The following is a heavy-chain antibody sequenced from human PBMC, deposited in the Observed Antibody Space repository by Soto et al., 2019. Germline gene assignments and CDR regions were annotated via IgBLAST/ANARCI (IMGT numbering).Heavy chain of an antibody. V-gene: IGHV1-3*01. J-gene: IGHJ3*02. Sequence: ASVKVSCKASGYTFTSYAMHWVRQAPGQRLEWMGWINAGNGNTKYSQKLQGRVTMTTDTSTSTAYMELRSLRSDDTAVYYCARDREWEQLDGAFDIWGQGTMVTVSS. CDR3: ARDREWEQLDGAFDI. CDR2: INAGNGNT. CDR1: GYTFTSYA. D-gene: IGHD1-26*01.